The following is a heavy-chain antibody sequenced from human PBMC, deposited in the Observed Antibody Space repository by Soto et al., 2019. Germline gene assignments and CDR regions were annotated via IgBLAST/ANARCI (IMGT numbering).Heavy chain of an antibody. CDR1: GAIFNGYG. CDR2: IWHDGSKK. D-gene: IGHD1-26*01. Sequence: QVQLVESGGGVVQPGRSLGLSCAASGAIFNGYGMHWVRQAPGKGLEWVAVIWHDGSKKYYADSAKGRFTISRDNSKNTLYLEMNSLRAEDTAVYYCVRDGVGGTACFGFFDYWGQGTLVTVSS. V-gene: IGHV3-33*01. CDR3: VRDGVGGTACFGFFDY. J-gene: IGHJ4*02.